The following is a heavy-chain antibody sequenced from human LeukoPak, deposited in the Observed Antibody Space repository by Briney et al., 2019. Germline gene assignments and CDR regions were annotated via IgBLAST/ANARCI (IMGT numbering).Heavy chain of an antibody. CDR1: GFTFSKYW. Sequence: GGSLRLSCAASGFTFSKYWVTWVRQAPGKGLEWVANIKQDESEKYYADSVKGRFSVSRDNGKSSLYLQMNSLRAEDTAVYYCARDREEMVRAPYAFGIWGQGTMVTVSS. CDR3: ARDREEMVRAPYAFGI. J-gene: IGHJ3*02. D-gene: IGHD3-10*01. V-gene: IGHV3-7*01. CDR2: IKQDESEK.